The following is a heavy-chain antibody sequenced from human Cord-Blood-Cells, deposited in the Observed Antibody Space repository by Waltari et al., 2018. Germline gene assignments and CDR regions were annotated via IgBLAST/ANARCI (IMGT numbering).Heavy chain of an antibody. Sequence: EVQLLESGGGLVQPGGSLRLSCAASGFPFSSYAMSWVRQAPGKGLEWVSAISGSGGSTYYADSVKGRFTISRDNSKNTLYLQMNSLRAEDTAVYYCAKHPGGYSSSSPFDYWGQGTLVTVSS. CDR1: GFPFSSYA. J-gene: IGHJ4*02. CDR2: ISGSGGST. D-gene: IGHD6-6*01. CDR3: AKHPGGYSSSSPFDY. V-gene: IGHV3-23*01.